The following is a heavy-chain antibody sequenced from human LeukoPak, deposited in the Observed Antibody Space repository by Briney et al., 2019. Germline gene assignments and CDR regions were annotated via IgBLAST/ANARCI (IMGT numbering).Heavy chain of an antibody. CDR2: ISSSSSYI. Sequence: PGGSLRLSCAASGFAFSSYSMNWVRQAPGKGLEWVSSISSSSSYIYYADSVKGRFTISRDNAKNSLYLQMNSLRAEDTAVYYCARDRGTYYDSSGYQYYFDYWGQGTLVTVSS. J-gene: IGHJ4*02. CDR1: GFAFSSYS. V-gene: IGHV3-21*01. D-gene: IGHD3-22*01. CDR3: ARDRGTYYDSSGYQYYFDY.